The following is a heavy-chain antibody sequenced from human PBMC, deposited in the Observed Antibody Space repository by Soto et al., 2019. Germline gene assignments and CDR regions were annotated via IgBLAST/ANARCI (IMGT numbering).Heavy chain of an antibody. CDR2: IFPDSGNT. CDR3: ARDGGRDGYKYALDY. D-gene: IGHD3-16*01. CDR1: GYTFTSDV. J-gene: IGHJ4*02. V-gene: IGHV1-3*05. Sequence: QVQLVQSGAEEKNPGASMKVSCKASGYTFTSDVIHWVRQAPGQRLEWMGWIFPDSGNTKSSQRFQDRVTITRDISASTAYMELRTLTFEDTAVYFCARDGGRDGYKYALDYWAREPYSASPQ.